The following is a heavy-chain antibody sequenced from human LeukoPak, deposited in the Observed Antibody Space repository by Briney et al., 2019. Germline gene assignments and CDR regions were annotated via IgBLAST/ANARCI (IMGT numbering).Heavy chain of an antibody. CDR1: RGSISSYY. V-gene: IGHV4-34*01. Sequence: SETLSLTCTVSRGSISSYYWSWIRQPPGKGLEWIGEINHSGSTNYDPSLKSRVTISVDTSKNQFSLKLSSVTAADTAVYYCARGREDDRGAVAGVVHFDYWGQGTLVTVSS. D-gene: IGHD6-19*01. J-gene: IGHJ4*02. CDR2: INHSGST. CDR3: ARGREDDRGAVAGVVHFDY.